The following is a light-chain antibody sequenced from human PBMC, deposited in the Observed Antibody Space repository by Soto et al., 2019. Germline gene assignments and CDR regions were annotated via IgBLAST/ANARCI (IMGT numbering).Light chain of an antibody. V-gene: IGKV3-15*01. CDR1: QSISSN. J-gene: IGKJ1*01. CDR3: QQYNNWPPGT. Sequence: EVVMTQSPATLSVSPGETATLSCRASQSISSNLAWYQQKPGQAPRLLIYGASTRATDIPARFSGSGSGTEFTLTLSSLQSEDFAVYYCQQYNNWPPGTFGQGTKVEIK. CDR2: GAS.